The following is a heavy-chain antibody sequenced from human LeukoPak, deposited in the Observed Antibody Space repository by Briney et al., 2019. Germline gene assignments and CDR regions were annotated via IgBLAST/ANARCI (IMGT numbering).Heavy chain of an antibody. CDR2: IDSSGNT. D-gene: IGHD2-8*01. CDR1: GGSISSGSYF. V-gene: IGHV4-61*02. J-gene: IGHJ5*02. Sequence: SQTLSLTCTVSGGSISSGSYFWSWIRQSAGRGLEWIGRIDSSGNTNYNPSLKSRVIMSLDTSKNQFSLKLSSVTAADTAVYYCAREALPNGVWRVGWFDPWGQGTLVTVFS. CDR3: AREALPNGVWRVGWFDP.